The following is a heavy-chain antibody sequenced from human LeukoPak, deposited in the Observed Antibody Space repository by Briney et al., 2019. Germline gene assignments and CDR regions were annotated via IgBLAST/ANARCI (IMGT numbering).Heavy chain of an antibody. CDR1: GFNYSSYT. D-gene: IGHD2-2*01. V-gene: IGHV3-48*01. CDR2: ISASRGIT. CDR3: ARDSRSTSSTDY. J-gene: IGHJ4*02. Sequence: KSGGSLRLSCAASGFNYSSYTMNWVRQAPGMGLEWLSYISASRGITYYADSVKGRFTISRDNAKNTLYLQMNSLRAEDTAVYYCARDSRSTSSTDYWGQGTLVTVSS.